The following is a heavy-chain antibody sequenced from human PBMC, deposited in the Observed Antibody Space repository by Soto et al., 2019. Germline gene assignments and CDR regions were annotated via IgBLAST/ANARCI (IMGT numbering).Heavy chain of an antibody. J-gene: IGHJ6*02. CDR3: ARIADCSSTSGSFPSRFHIRGYSYHYGLDV. D-gene: IGHD2-2*01. V-gene: IGHV1-18*01. Sequence: QGQLVQSGAEVKKPGASVKVSCKASGYTFTSYGISWVRQAPGQGLEWVGWTSAYNGNSNYAQKYHGRVTMTTDKYTSTASMEMSSLSSDVTDLYYSARIADCSSTSGSFPSRFHIRGYSYHYGLDVWGQGTMVTFPS. CDR1: GYTFTSYG. CDR2: TSAYNGNS.